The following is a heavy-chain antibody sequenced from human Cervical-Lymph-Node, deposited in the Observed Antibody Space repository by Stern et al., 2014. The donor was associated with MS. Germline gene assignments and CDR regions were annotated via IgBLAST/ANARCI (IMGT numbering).Heavy chain of an antibody. Sequence: VQLLESGAEVKSPGSSVKISCKASGGSLSSNPVSWVRQAPGQGLEWLGGIIPIFDSPNYSQKFGGRLTIIADKSTSTTYMELSSLRSEDTAIYYCARDGILQTVDAFDLWGQGTMVTVSS. J-gene: IGHJ3*01. CDR2: IIPIFDSP. D-gene: IGHD2-21*01. CDR3: ARDGILQTVDAFDL. V-gene: IGHV1-69*06. CDR1: GGSLSSNP.